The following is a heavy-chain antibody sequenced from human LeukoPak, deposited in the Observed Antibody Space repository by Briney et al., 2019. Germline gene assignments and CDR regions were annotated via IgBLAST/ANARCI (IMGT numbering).Heavy chain of an antibody. Sequence: GRSLRLSCAASGFTFDDYAMHWVRQAPGKGLEWVSGISWNSGSIGYADSVKGRFTISRDNAKNSLYLQMNSLRAEDTALYYCAKDLSLGDRSSWNYFDYWGQGTLVTVSS. J-gene: IGHJ4*02. CDR1: GFTFDDYA. V-gene: IGHV3-9*01. CDR3: AKDLSLGDRSSWNYFDY. CDR2: ISWNSGSI. D-gene: IGHD6-13*01.